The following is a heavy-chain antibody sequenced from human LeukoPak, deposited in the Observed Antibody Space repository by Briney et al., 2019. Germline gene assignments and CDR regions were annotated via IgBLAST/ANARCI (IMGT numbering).Heavy chain of an antibody. Sequence: GGSLRLSCAASGFIFSDYYMSWIRQAPGKGLEWVSFISSSGSTIYYADSVKGRFTISRDNSKNTLYLQMNSLRAEDTAVYYCARSSGYSYGPGGDAFDIWGQGTMVTVSS. D-gene: IGHD5-18*01. CDR1: GFIFSDYY. J-gene: IGHJ3*02. V-gene: IGHV3-11*04. CDR3: ARSSGYSYGPGGDAFDI. CDR2: ISSSGSTI.